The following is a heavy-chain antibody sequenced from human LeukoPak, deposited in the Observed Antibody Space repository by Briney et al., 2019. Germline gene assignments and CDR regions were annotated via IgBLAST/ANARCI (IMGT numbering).Heavy chain of an antibody. D-gene: IGHD1-14*01. Sequence: SETLSLTCSVSGVSVTTYFWSWIRQPPGKGLEWIGYMYYSETTYSETTYNPSLKSRVTLSIDPSKNQFSLKLSSVTAADTAVYYCARHIVTGSHAFDIWGQGTLVTVSS. CDR3: ARHIVTGSHAFDI. CDR2: MYYSETTY. V-gene: IGHV4-59*08. CDR1: GVSVTTYF. J-gene: IGHJ3*02.